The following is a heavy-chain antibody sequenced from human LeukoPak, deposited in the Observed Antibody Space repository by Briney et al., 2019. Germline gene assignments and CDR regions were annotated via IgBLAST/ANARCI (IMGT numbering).Heavy chain of an antibody. CDR1: GFTFTTYA. D-gene: IGHD1-26*01. Sequence: GGSLRLSCAASGFTFTTYAMSWVRQAPGKGLEWVSSITGGGDSTYYADSVKGRFTISRDNSKNTLYLQMNSLRAEDTAVYHCARDGGSYLQPTDYWGQGTLVTLSS. J-gene: IGHJ4*02. CDR2: ITGGGDST. CDR3: ARDGGSYLQPTDY. V-gene: IGHV3-23*01.